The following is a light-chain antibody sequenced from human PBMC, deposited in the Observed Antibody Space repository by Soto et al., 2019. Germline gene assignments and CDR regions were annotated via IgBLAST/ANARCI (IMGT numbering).Light chain of an antibody. CDR3: PHT. Sequence: AIRMTQSPSSFSASTGDRVTITCRASQGISSYLAWYQQKPGKAPKLLIYAASTLQSGVPSRFSGSGSGTDFTLTISCLQSEDFATYSYPHTFGQGIKVEIK. CDR2: AAS. CDR1: QGISSY. V-gene: IGKV1-8*01. J-gene: IGKJ1*01.